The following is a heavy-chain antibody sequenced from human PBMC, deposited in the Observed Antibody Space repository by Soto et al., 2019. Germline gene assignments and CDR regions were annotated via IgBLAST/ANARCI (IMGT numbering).Heavy chain of an antibody. CDR3: ARELDGYKYGKGFDP. CDR2: IWFDGSNK. Sequence: QVQLVESGGGVVQPGRSLRLSCAASGFTFSSCAMHWVRQAPGKGLEWVAIIWFDGSNKYYVDSVKGRFTISRDNSKNTLYLQMNSLRVEDTAVYYCARELDGYKYGKGFDPWGQGTLVTVSS. CDR1: GFTFSSCA. V-gene: IGHV3-33*01. D-gene: IGHD5-12*01. J-gene: IGHJ5*02.